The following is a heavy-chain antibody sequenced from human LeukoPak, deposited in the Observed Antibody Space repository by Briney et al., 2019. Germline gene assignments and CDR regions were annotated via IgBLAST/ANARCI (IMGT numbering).Heavy chain of an antibody. V-gene: IGHV3-53*05. CDR2: IDSADNT. CDR1: GFTVSSHY. D-gene: IGHD5-12*01. CDR3: GRRGGYSGHDFGGVIEGYFDY. Sequence: GGSLRLSCAASGFTVSSHYMNLVRQAPGKGLEWVSVIDSADNTYYADSVKGRFTISRDTSNNTVFLHLNSVRAEDTAVYHCGRRGGYSGHDFGGVIEGYFDYWGQGTVVTVSS. J-gene: IGHJ4*02.